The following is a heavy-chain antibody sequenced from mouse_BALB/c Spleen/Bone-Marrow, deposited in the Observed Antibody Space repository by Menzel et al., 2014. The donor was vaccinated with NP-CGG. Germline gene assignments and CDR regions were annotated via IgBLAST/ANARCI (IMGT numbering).Heavy chain of an antibody. J-gene: IGHJ4*01. V-gene: IGHV5-6*01. CDR1: GFTFSNYG. D-gene: IGHD1-3*01. CDR2: ISSGGSYT. CDR3: ARLTPDYAMDY. Sequence: EVMLVESGGDLVKPGGSLKLSCAASGFTFSNYGMSWVRQTPDKRLEWVATISSGGSYTYFPDSVKGRFTISRDNAKNTLYLQMSSLKSEDAAMYYCARLTPDYAMDYWGQGTSVTVSS.